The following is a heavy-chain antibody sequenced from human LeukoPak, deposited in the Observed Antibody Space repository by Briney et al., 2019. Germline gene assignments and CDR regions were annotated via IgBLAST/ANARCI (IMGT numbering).Heavy chain of an antibody. Sequence: SETLSLTCAVYGGSFSGYYWSWIRQPPGKGLEWIGEINHSGSTNYNPSLKSRVTISVDTSKNQFSLKLSSVTAADTAVYYCARFYGGNSGVFQHWGQGTLVTVSS. CDR3: ARFYGGNSGVFQH. CDR2: INHSGST. J-gene: IGHJ1*01. D-gene: IGHD4-23*01. V-gene: IGHV4-34*01. CDR1: GGSFSGYY.